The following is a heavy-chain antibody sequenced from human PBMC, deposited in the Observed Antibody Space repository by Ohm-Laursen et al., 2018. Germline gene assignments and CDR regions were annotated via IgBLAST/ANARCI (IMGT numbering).Heavy chain of an antibody. J-gene: IGHJ6*02. CDR1: GFTFDDYG. D-gene: IGHD3-22*01. CDR2: INWNGGST. V-gene: IGHV3-20*01. Sequence: GSLRLSCSASGFTFDDYGMSWVRQAPGKGLEWVSGINWNGGSTGYADSVKGRFTISRDNAKNSLYLQMNSLRAEDTALYHCARDLRVYYDSSGYYYYYYGMDVWGQGTTVTVSS. CDR3: ARDLRVYYDSSGYYYYYYGMDV.